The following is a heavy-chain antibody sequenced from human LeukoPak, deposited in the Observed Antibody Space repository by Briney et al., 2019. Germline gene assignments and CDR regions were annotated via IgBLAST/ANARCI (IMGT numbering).Heavy chain of an antibody. D-gene: IGHD3-22*01. CDR2: IIPIFGTA. CDR1: GGTFSSYA. Sequence: SVKVSCKASGGTFSSYAISWVRQAPGQGLEWMGGIIPIFGTANYAQKFQGRVTITADESTSTAYMELSSLRSEDTAVYYCARVGYYDSSGPNYYYYYGMDVWGQGTTVTVSS. CDR3: ARVGYYDSSGPNYYYYYGMDV. J-gene: IGHJ6*02. V-gene: IGHV1-69*13.